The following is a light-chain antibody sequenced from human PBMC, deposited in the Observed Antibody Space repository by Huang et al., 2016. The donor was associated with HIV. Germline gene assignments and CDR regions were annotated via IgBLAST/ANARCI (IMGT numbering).Light chain of an antibody. Sequence: EIVLTQSPGTLSFFPGQTATLACRASQTISNHLAWYQQRPGQAPRLLIYDASNRVTGISPRFSGSGSGTDFTLTISSLEPGDFAVYYCQQRDDWLTFGGGTAVE. CDR1: QTISNH. V-gene: IGKV3-11*01. CDR3: QQRDDWLT. J-gene: IGKJ4*01. CDR2: DAS.